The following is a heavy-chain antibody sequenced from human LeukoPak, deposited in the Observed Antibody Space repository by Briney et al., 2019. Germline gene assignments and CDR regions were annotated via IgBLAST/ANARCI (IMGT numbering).Heavy chain of an antibody. CDR1: GGSISSYY. V-gene: IGHV4-59*08. Sequence: SETLSLTCTVSGGSISSYYWSWIRQPPGKGLEWVGDIYYSGSTNYNPSLKSRVTISVDTSKNQFSLRLSSVTAADTAVYYSARLASGSYGPLTPFDYWGQGTLVTVSS. J-gene: IGHJ4*02. CDR2: IYYSGST. D-gene: IGHD1-26*01. CDR3: ARLASGSYGPLTPFDY.